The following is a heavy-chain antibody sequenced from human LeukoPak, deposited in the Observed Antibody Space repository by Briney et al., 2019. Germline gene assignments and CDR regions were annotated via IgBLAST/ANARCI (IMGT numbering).Heavy chain of an antibody. CDR2: IYDSGNT. J-gene: IGHJ4*02. Sequence: PSETLSLTCTVSGGSISSGGYYWSWIRQHPGKGLEWIGYIYDSGNTYYNPSLKSRVTISVDTSKNQFSLKLSSVTAADTAVYYCASSYSNSWHDYWGQGTLVTVSS. CDR1: GGSISSGGYY. V-gene: IGHV4-31*03. CDR3: ASSYSNSWHDY. D-gene: IGHD6-13*01.